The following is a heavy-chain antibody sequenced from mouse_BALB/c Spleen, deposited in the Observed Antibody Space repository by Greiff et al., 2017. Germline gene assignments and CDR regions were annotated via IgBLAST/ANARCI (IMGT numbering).Heavy chain of an antibody. CDR2: ISPGNGDI. V-gene: IGHV1S53*02. Sequence: VKLMESDAELVKPGASVKISCKASGYTFTDHAIHWVKHRPQQGLEWIGYISPGNGDIKYSEKFKGKATLTADKSSSTAYMQLNSLTSEDSAVYYGNRPHGQLAYWGQGTLVTVSA. CDR3: NRPHGQLAY. J-gene: IGHJ3*01. CDR1: GYTFTDHA. D-gene: IGHD1-1*01.